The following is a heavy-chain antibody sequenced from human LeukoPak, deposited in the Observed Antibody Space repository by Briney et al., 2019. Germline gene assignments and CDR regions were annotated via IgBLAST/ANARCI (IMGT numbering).Heavy chain of an antibody. V-gene: IGHV4-30-4*02. CDR3: ARTSVEMATINWFDP. D-gene: IGHD5-24*01. Sequence: PSETLSLTCTVSGGSISSGDYYWSWICQPPGKGLEWIGYIYYSGSTYYNPSLKSRVTISVDTSKNQFSLKLSSVTAADTAVYYCARTSVEMATINWFDPWGQGTLVTVSS. CDR2: IYYSGST. CDR1: GGSISSGDYY. J-gene: IGHJ5*02.